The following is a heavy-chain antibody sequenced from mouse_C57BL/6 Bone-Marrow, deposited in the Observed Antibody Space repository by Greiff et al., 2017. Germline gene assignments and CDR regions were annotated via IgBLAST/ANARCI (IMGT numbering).Heavy chain of an antibody. J-gene: IGHJ4*01. D-gene: IGHD2-3*01. CDR1: GYAFSSSW. CDR2: IYPGDGDT. V-gene: IGHV1-82*01. CDR3: ASLYDGYPLYYYAMDY. Sequence: QVQLQQSGPELVKPGASVKISCKASGYAFSSSWMNWVKQRPGKGLEWIGRIYPGDGDTNYNGKFKGKATLTADKSSSTAYMQLSSLTSEDSAVXFCASLYDGYPLYYYAMDYWGQGTSVTVSS.